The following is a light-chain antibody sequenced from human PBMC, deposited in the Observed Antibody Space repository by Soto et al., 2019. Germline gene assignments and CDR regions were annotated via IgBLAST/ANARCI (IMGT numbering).Light chain of an antibody. Sequence: EIVLTQSPGTLSLSPGERATLSCRASQSVSTTYLAWYQQKPGQAPRLLIYSASRRATGIPDRFSGSGSGTDFTLTISRLEPEDFAVYYCQQFGGSPPMYTFVQGTKLEIK. CDR2: SAS. J-gene: IGKJ2*01. CDR1: QSVSTTY. V-gene: IGKV3-20*01. CDR3: QQFGGSPPMYT.